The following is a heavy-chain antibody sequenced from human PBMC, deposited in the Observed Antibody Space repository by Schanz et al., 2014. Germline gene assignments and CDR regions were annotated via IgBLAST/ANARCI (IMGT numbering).Heavy chain of an antibody. D-gene: IGHD3-3*01. V-gene: IGHV1-46*01. CDR1: GYTFTSDS. Sequence: QVQLVQSGAEVKKPGASVKVSCKASGYTFTSDSMHWVRQAPGQGLEWMGMINPSGGSTTYAQKFQGRVTMTRDTSTTTAYMELRSRRSDDTAVYYGARGSYYDIWSGYYYGMDVWGQGTTVTVSS. CDR3: ARGSYYDIWSGYYYGMDV. CDR2: INPSGGST. J-gene: IGHJ6*02.